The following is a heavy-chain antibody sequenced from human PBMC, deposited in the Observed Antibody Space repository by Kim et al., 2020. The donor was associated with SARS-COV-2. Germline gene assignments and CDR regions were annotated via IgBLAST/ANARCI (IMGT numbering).Heavy chain of an antibody. D-gene: IGHD4-17*01. CDR3: ARNYGDHLYFFDS. Sequence: CNPYLKSRVTISVDTSKNQCPLKLNSVTAADTAVYYCARNYGDHLYFFDSWGQGTLVTVSS. V-gene: IGHV4-31*02. J-gene: IGHJ4*02.